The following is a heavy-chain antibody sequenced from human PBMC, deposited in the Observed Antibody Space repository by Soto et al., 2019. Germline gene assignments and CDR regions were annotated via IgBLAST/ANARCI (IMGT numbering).Heavy chain of an antibody. CDR2: IIPIFGTA. CDR1: GGTFSSYA. D-gene: IGHD1-26*01. Sequence: QVQLVQSGAEVKKPGSSVKVSCKASGGTFSSYAISWVRQAPGQGLEWMGGIIPIFGTANYAQKFQGRVMITENESTSTAYMEMSSLRSEDTAVYYCARWECELLALTYFSYGMDVWGQGTTVTVSS. V-gene: IGHV1-69*01. CDR3: ARWECELLALTYFSYGMDV. J-gene: IGHJ6*02.